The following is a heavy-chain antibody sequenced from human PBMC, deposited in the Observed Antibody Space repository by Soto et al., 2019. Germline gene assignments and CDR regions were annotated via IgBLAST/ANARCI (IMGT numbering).Heavy chain of an antibody. D-gene: IGHD2-21*01. V-gene: IGHV1-18*01. CDR2: ISGYNGQT. J-gene: IGHJ6*02. CDR1: GYTFTTYG. Sequence: QVQLVQSGPEVMKPGASVKVSCKASGYTFTTYGISWVRLAPGQGLEWLGWISGYNGQTNYAPRFRDRVTLTTDTSTSTTNMGLRSLRSDDTAIYFCARDNRKELWVEGLNAMDVWGQGTTVTVSS. CDR3: ARDNRKELWVEGLNAMDV.